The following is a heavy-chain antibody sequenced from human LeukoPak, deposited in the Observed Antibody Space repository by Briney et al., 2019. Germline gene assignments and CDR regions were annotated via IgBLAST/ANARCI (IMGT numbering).Heavy chain of an antibody. J-gene: IGHJ4*02. V-gene: IGHV4-61*05. CDR2: IYYSGST. CDR3: AKVSDRDSSGYYWGFEY. Sequence: SETLSLTCTVSGGSISSSSYYWGWIRQPPGKGLEWIGYIYYSGSTNYNPSLKSRVTISVDTSRNQFSLKLTSVTAADTAVYYCAKVSDRDSSGYYWGFEYWGQGTLVTVSS. CDR1: GGSISSSSYY. D-gene: IGHD3-22*01.